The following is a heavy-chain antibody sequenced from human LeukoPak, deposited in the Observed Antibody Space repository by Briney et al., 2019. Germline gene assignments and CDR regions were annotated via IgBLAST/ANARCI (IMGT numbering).Heavy chain of an antibody. CDR3: ARAVTYSSGWDY. CDR2: MNPNSGNT. CDR1: GYTFTSYG. J-gene: IGHJ4*02. D-gene: IGHD6-19*01. Sequence: ASVKVSCKASGYTFTSYGISWVRQAPGQGLEWMGWMNPNSGNTGYAQKFQGRVTMTRNTSISTAYMELSSLRSEDTAVYYCARAVTYSSGWDYWGQGTLVTVSS. V-gene: IGHV1-8*02.